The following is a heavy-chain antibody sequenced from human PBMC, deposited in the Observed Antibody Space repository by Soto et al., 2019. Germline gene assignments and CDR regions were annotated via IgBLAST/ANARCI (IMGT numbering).Heavy chain of an antibody. D-gene: IGHD3-16*01. CDR3: AQGGNYYYYGMDV. J-gene: IGHJ6*02. V-gene: IGHV1-69*13. CDR2: IIPIFGTA. Sequence: GASVKVSCKGSGGTLSSYAISWGRQAPGQGLEWMGGIIPIFGTANYAQKFQGRVTITADESTSTAYMELSSLRSEDTAVYYCAQGGNYYYYGMDVWGQGTTVTVSS. CDR1: GGTLSSYA.